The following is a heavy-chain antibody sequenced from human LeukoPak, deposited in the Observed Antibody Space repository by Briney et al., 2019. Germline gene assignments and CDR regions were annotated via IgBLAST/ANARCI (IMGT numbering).Heavy chain of an antibody. CDR1: GDSITTGNYY. V-gene: IGHV4-39*07. CDR2: IYYSGST. CDR3: ARDAPGDYYDSSGYLLD. Sequence: SETLSLTCTVSGDSITTGNYYWSWVRQPAGKGLEWIGSIYYSGSTYYNPSLKSRVTISVDTSKNQFSLKLSSVTAADTAVYYCARDAPGDYYDSSGYLLDWGQGTLVTVSS. D-gene: IGHD3-22*01. J-gene: IGHJ4*02.